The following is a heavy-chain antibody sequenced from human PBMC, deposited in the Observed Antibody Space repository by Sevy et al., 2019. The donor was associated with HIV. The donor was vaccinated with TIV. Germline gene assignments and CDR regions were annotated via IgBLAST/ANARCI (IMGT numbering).Heavy chain of an antibody. Sequence: GGSLRLSCAASGFTFSSYAMNWVRQAPGKGLEWVAVISYDGSNKYYADSVKGRFTISRDNSKNTLYLQMNSLRAEDTAVYYCARAGPHYCSSTSCYPDYWGQGTLVTVSS. V-gene: IGHV3-30*04. CDR2: ISYDGSNK. D-gene: IGHD2-2*01. CDR3: ARAGPHYCSSTSCYPDY. CDR1: GFTFSSYA. J-gene: IGHJ4*02.